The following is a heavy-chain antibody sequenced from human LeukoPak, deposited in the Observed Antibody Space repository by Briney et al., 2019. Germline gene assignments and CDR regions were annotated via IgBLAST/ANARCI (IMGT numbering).Heavy chain of an antibody. D-gene: IGHD3-10*01. J-gene: IGHJ4*02. V-gene: IGHV1-2*06. CDR3: ASYGSGSYYRTGGY. CDR1: GYTLTGYY. CDR2: INPNSGGT. Sequence: ASVKVSCKASGYTLTGYYMHWVRQAPGQGLEWMGRINPNSGGTNYAQKFQGRVTITRDTSISTAYMELSRLRSDDTAVYYCASYGSGSYYRTGGYWGQGTLVTVSS.